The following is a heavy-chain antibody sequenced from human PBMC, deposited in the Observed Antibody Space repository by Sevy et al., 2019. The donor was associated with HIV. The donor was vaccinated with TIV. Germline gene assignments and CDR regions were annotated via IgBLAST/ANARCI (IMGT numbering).Heavy chain of an antibody. J-gene: IGHJ4*02. CDR3: LRCGGGY. CDR2: INRDGRGK. Sequence: GGSLRLSCEASGLTFSASWMTWVRQAPGKGLEWVASINRDGRGKYSVDSVKARFIMYRHNVKKSLFVQMNTLRVEDTGVYYCLRCGGGYWGQETLVTVSS. CDR1: GLTFSASW. D-gene: IGHD2-21*01. V-gene: IGHV3-7*01.